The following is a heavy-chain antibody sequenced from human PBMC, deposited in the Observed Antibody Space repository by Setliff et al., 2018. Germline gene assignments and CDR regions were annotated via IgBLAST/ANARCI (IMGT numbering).Heavy chain of an antibody. Sequence: ASVKVSCKASGYTFSDYGITWVRQAPGQGLEWMGWISAYSGKAYYAQKLQDRATMTTDTSTGTAYLELRSLRSDDTAVYYCSRLVRYCTTTSCQRLSGDEYRGQGTLVTVS. CDR1: GYTFSDYG. CDR3: SRLVRYCTTTSCQRLSGDEY. J-gene: IGHJ4*02. V-gene: IGHV1-18*01. CDR2: ISAYSGKA. D-gene: IGHD2-2*01.